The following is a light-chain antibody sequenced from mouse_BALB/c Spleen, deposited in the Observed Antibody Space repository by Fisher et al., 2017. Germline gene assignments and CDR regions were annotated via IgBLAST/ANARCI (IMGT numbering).Light chain of an antibody. Sequence: IVLTQSPAIMSASPGEKVTMTCSASSSVSYMYWYQQKPGSSPRLLIYDTSNLASGVPVRFSGSGSGTSYSLTISRMEAEDAATYYCQQWNSYPYTFGGGTKLEIK. V-gene: IGKV4-55*01. CDR3: QQWNSYPYT. CDR2: DTS. CDR1: SSVSY. J-gene: IGKJ2*01.